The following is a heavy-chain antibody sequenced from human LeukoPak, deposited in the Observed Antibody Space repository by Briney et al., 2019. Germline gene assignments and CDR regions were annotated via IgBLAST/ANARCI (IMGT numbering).Heavy chain of an antibody. CDR1: GFTVSSNY. Sequence: PGGSLRLSCAASGFTVSSNYMSWVRQAPGKGLEWVSVIYSGGSTYYADSVKGRFTISRDNSKNTLYLQMNSLRAEDTAVYYCAKPGIVTAILAPLDYWGQGTLVVVSS. D-gene: IGHD2-21*02. CDR2: IYSGGST. J-gene: IGHJ4*02. CDR3: AKPGIVTAILAPLDY. V-gene: IGHV3-66*04.